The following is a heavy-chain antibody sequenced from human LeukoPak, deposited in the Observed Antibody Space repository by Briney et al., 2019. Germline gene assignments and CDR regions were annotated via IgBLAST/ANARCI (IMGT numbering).Heavy chain of an antibody. CDR2: IIPIFGTA. CDR3: ARADCSSTSCYLNPPYYYYGMDV. J-gene: IGHJ6*04. V-gene: IGHV1-69*13. Sequence: ASVKVSCKASGGTFNSCAISWVRQAPGQGLEWMGGIIPIFGTANYAQKFQGKVTITADESTSTAHMELSSLRSEDTAVYYCARADCSSTSCYLNPPYYYYGMDVWGKGTTVTVSS. CDR1: GGTFNSCA. D-gene: IGHD2-2*01.